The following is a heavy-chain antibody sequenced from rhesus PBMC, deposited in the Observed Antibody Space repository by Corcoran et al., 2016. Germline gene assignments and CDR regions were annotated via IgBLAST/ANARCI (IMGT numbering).Heavy chain of an antibody. D-gene: IGHD3-9*01. J-gene: IGHJ1*01. Sequence: QVQLQESGPGLVKPSETLSLTCAVSGGSFSSYWWSWIRQPPGKGLEWIGEINGNSGSTNYNPPLKSRVTISKDSSNDQSSLKLCSVTAADTAVYYCANGGYYEDDYGYYLRGYFEFWGQGALVTVSS. V-gene: IGHV4-80*01. CDR3: ANGGYYEDDYGYYLRGYFEF. CDR2: INGNSGST. CDR1: GGSFSSYW.